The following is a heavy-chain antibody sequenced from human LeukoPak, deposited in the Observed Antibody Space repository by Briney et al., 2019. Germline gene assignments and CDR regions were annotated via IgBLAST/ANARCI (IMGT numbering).Heavy chain of an antibody. Sequence: TGGSLRLSCAASGFTVSSNYMSWVRQAPGKGLERVSVIYSGGSTYYADSVKGRFTIPRDNSKNTLYLQMNSLRAEDTAVYYCAREIIQLPGYFDYWGQGTLVTVSS. D-gene: IGHD5-18*01. V-gene: IGHV3-53*01. CDR2: IYSGGST. CDR1: GFTVSSNY. J-gene: IGHJ4*02. CDR3: AREIIQLPGYFDY.